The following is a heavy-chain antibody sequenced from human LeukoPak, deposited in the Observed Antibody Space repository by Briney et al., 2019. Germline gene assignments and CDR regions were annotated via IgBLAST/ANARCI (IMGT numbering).Heavy chain of an antibody. D-gene: IGHD1-26*01. CDR2: ISYDGSNK. Sequence: GGSLRLSCAASGFTFSSYGMHWVRQAPGKGLEWVAVISYDGSNKYYVDSVKGRFTISRDNFKNTMYLQMSSLRIDDTAAYYCAKGGRVVGAPSDYWGQGTLVTVSS. V-gene: IGHV3-30*18. CDR1: GFTFSSYG. CDR3: AKGGRVVGAPSDY. J-gene: IGHJ4*02.